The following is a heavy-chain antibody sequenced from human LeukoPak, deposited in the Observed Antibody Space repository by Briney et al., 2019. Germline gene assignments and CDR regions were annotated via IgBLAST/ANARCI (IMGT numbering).Heavy chain of an antibody. V-gene: IGHV4-30-2*01. J-gene: IGHJ5*02. CDR3: ARDLNWFDP. CDR2: IYHSGST. Sequence: PSETLSLTCAVSGGSISSGGYSWSWIRQPPGKGLEWIGYIYHSGSTYYNPSLKSRVTISVDRSKNQFSLKLSSVTAADTAVYYCARDLNWFDPWGQGTLVTVSS. CDR1: GGSISSGGYS.